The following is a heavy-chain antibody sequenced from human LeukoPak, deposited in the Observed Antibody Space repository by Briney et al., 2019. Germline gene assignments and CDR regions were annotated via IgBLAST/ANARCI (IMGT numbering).Heavy chain of an antibody. Sequence: GASVTVPCKASAYTFTSYGFTWVRQAPGQGLEWMGWISAYNGNTNYAQKLQGRVTITTDTSTSTAYMELKSLRSDDTAVYYCARSDSSGRYGGYYYYYMDVWGKGTTVTVSS. J-gene: IGHJ6*03. CDR3: ARSDSSGRYGGYYYYYMDV. CDR2: ISAYNGNT. D-gene: IGHD6-19*01. CDR1: AYTFTSYG. V-gene: IGHV1-18*01.